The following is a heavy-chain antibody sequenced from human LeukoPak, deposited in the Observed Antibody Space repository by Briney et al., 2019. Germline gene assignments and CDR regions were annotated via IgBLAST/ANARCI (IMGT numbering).Heavy chain of an antibody. Sequence: SETLSLTCSVSGDSISTAYWSWIRQSPEKGLERIGYIYKIGNTHYNPSLKTRVTISLDTSKHQLSLSLQSVTAADTAVYYCAGRGQRYFRDWGPGTLVTVSS. CDR2: IYKIGNT. CDR1: GDSISTAY. J-gene: IGHJ1*01. D-gene: IGHD3-9*01. CDR3: AGRGQRYFRD. V-gene: IGHV4-59*08.